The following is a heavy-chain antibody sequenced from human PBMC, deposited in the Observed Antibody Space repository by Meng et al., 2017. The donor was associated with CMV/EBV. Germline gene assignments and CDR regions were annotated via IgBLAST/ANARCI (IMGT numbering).Heavy chain of an antibody. CDR3: AKDGLRGRYSGSYYYFDY. D-gene: IGHD1-26*01. V-gene: IGHV3-33*06. J-gene: IGHJ4*02. CDR2: IWYDGSNK. Sequence: GESLKISCAASGFTFSSYGMHWVRQAPGKGLEWVAVIWYDGSNKYYADSVKGRFTISRDNSKNTLYLQMNSLRAEDTAVYYCAKDGLRGRYSGSYYYFDYWGQGTLVTVSS. CDR1: GFTFSSYG.